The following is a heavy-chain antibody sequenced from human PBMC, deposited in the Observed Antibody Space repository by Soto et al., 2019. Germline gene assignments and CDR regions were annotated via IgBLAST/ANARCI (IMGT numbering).Heavy chain of an antibody. CDR2: IYYSGST. CDR3: ASSGYSYDAFDI. Sequence: PSETLSLTCTVSGGSISSYYWSWIRQPPGKGLEWIGYIYYSGSTSYNPSLKSRVTISVDTSKNQFSLKLSSVTAADTAVYYCASSGYSYDAFDIWGQGTMVTV. D-gene: IGHD5-18*01. V-gene: IGHV4-59*01. J-gene: IGHJ3*02. CDR1: GGSISSYY.